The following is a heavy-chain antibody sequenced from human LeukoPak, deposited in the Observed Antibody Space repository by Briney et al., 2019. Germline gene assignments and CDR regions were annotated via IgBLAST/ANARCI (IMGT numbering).Heavy chain of an antibody. Sequence: SETRSLTCTVSGGSISSSSYYWGWIRQPPGKGLEWIGSIYYSGSTYYNPSLKSRVTISVDTSKNQFSLKLSSVTAADTAVYYCARGRVQDYWGQGTLVTVSS. CDR2: IYYSGST. D-gene: IGHD6-6*01. V-gene: IGHV4-39*07. CDR3: ARGRVQDY. J-gene: IGHJ4*02. CDR1: GGSISSSSYY.